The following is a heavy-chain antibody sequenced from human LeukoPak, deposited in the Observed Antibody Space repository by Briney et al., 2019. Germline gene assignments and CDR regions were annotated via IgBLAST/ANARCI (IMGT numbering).Heavy chain of an antibody. D-gene: IGHD6-13*01. CDR2: INHSGST. V-gene: IGHV4-34*01. CDR1: GGSIMSFY. Sequence: SETLSLTCTVSGGSIMSFYWSWIRQPPGKGLEWIGEINHSGSTNYNPSLKSRVTISVDTSKNQFSLKLSSVTAADTAVYYCARVAAAAGTRFLYYYYGMDVWGQGTTVTVSS. J-gene: IGHJ6*02. CDR3: ARVAAAAGTRFLYYYYGMDV.